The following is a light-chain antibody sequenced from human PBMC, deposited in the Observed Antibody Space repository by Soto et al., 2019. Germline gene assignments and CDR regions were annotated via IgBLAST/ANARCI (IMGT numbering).Light chain of an antibody. CDR1: QSVSNN. J-gene: IGKJ1*01. CDR2: GAS. V-gene: IGKV3D-15*01. CDR3: QQYNNWPMWT. Sequence: EIVLTQSPGTLSLSPGERATLSCRASQSVSNNYLAWYQQKPGQAPGLLIYGASNRATGIPDRFSGSGSGTEFTLTINSLQSEDFAVYYCQQYNNWPMWTFGQGTKVEIK.